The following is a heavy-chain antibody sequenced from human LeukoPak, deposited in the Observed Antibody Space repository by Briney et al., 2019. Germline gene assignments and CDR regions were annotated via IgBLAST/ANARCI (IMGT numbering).Heavy chain of an antibody. D-gene: IGHD3-16*01. Sequence: PGGSLRLFCAASGFTFSSYSMNWVRQAPGKGLEWVSSISSSSSYIYYADSVKGRFTISRDNAKNSLYLQMNSLRAEDTAVYYCARDDGVTFGGIRAFDIWGQGTMVTVSS. CDR3: ARDDGVTFGGIRAFDI. CDR2: ISSSSSYI. CDR1: GFTFSSYS. V-gene: IGHV3-21*01. J-gene: IGHJ3*02.